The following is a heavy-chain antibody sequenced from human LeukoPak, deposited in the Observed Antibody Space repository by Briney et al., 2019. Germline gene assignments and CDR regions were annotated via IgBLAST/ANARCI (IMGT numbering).Heavy chain of an antibody. J-gene: IGHJ5*02. D-gene: IGHD3-3*01. CDR2: ISAYNGNT. Sequence: ASVKVSCKASGYTFTNYGISWVRQAPGQGLEWMGWISAYNGNTNYALKLQGRVTMTTDTSTSTAYMELRSLRSDDTAVYYCARDPLFGVPLPMSFNWFDPWGQGTLVTVSS. V-gene: IGHV1-18*01. CDR1: GYTFTNYG. CDR3: ARDPLFGVPLPMSFNWFDP.